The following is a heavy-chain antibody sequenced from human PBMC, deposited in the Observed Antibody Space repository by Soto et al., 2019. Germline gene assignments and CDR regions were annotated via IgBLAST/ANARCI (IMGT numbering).Heavy chain of an antibody. CDR3: AKITMVRGLIIGDWFDP. CDR2: TYYRSKWYN. Sequence: PSQTLSLTCAISGDSVSSNSAAWNWIRQSPSRGLEWLGRTYYRSKWYNDYAVSVKSRIVINPDTSRNQFSMHLNSVTPEDTAVYYCAKITMVRGLIIGDWFDPWGQGILVTVSS. J-gene: IGHJ5*02. V-gene: IGHV6-1*01. CDR1: GDSVSSNSAA. D-gene: IGHD3-10*01.